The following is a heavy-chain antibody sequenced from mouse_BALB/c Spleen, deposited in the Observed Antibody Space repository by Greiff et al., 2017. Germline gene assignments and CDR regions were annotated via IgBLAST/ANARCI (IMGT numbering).Heavy chain of an antibody. CDR2: ISDGGSYT. V-gene: IGHV5-4*02. J-gene: IGHJ2*01. D-gene: IGHD2-3*01. CDR3: ARAEDDGYYVDY. Sequence: DVKLVESGGGLVKPGGSLKLSCAASGFTFSDYYMYWVRQTPEKRLEWVATISDGGSYTYYPDSVKGRFTISRDNAKNNLYLQMSSLKSEDTAMYYCARAEDDGYYVDYWGQGTTLTVSS. CDR1: GFTFSDYY.